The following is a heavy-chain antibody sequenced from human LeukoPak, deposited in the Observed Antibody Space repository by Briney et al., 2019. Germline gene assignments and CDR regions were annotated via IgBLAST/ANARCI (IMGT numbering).Heavy chain of an antibody. D-gene: IGHD3-22*01. CDR2: INHSGST. V-gene: IGHV4-34*01. CDR3: ARSTLWLGY. Sequence: SETLSLTCAVYGGSFSGYYWSWIRQPPGKGLEWIGEINHSGSTNYNPSLKSRVTISVDTSKNQFSLKLSSVTAADTAVYYCARSTLWLGYWGQGTLVTVSS. CDR1: GGSFSGYY. J-gene: IGHJ4*02.